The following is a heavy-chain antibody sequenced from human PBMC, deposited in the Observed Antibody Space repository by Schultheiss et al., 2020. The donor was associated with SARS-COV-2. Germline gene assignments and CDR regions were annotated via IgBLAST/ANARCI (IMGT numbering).Heavy chain of an antibody. CDR3: ARDLGVVVINDAFDI. CDR1: GFTFGTYN. Sequence: GESLKISCAASGFTFGTYNMHWVRQAPGKGLEFVASIRSSGRDIYYADSMQGRFTVSRDNANNSLYLQMHSLRAEDTAVYYCARDLGVVVINDAFDIWGQGTMVTVSS. J-gene: IGHJ3*02. CDR2: IRSSGRDI. D-gene: IGHD3-22*01. V-gene: IGHV3-21*01.